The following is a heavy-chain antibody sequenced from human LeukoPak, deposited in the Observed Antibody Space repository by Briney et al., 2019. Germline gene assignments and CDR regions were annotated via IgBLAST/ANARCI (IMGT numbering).Heavy chain of an antibody. CDR2: IYYSGST. D-gene: IGHD4-11*01. V-gene: IGHV4-59*01. Sequence: SETLSLTCTVSGGSISSYYWSWIRQPPGKGLERIGYIYYSGSTNYNPSLKSRVTISVDTSKNQFSLKLSSVTAADTAVYYCARGLPDMTTPIDYWGQGTLVTVSS. CDR3: ARGLPDMTTPIDY. J-gene: IGHJ4*02. CDR1: GGSISSYY.